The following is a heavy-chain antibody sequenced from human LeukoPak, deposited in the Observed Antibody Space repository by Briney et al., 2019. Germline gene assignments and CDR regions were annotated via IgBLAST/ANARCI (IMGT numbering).Heavy chain of an antibody. V-gene: IGHV1-18*01. CDR2: ISAYNGNT. Sequence: ASVKVSCKASGYTFTSYGISWVRQAPGQGLEWMGWISAYNGNTNYAQKLQGRVTMTTDTSTSTDYMERRSLRSDDTAVYYCARDGDDYVWGSYRYPNWFDPWGQGTLVTVSS. CDR3: ARDGDDYVWGSYRYPNWFDP. CDR1: GYTFTSYG. D-gene: IGHD3-16*02. J-gene: IGHJ5*02.